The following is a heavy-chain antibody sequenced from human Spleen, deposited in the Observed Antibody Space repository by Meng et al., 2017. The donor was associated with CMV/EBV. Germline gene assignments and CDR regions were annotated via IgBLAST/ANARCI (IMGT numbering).Heavy chain of an antibody. CDR1: GYTFTNFY. J-gene: IGHJ6*02. D-gene: IGHD3-10*01. CDR3: AHSKAGGLYGMDV. V-gene: IGHV1-18*04. CDR2: ISGHNSNT. Sequence: ASVKVSCKTSGYTFTNFYMHWVRQAPGQGLEYVGWISGHNSNTKYVQKFQGRVAMTTDTSTSTAYMELRSLRPDDTAVYYCAHSKAGGLYGMDVWGQGTTVTVSS.